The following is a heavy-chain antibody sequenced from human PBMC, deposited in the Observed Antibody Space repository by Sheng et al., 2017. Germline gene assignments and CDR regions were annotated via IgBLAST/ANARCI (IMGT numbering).Heavy chain of an antibody. CDR2: IIPILGIA. Sequence: QVQLVQSGAEVKKPGSSVKVSCKASGGTFSSYAISWVRQAPGQGLEWMGGIIPILGIANYAQKFQGRVTITADKSTSTAYMELSSLRSEDTAVYYCARQRQQLVLHDAFDIWGQGTMVTVSS. CDR3: ARQRQQLVLHDAFDI. CDR1: GGTFSSYA. J-gene: IGHJ3*02. V-gene: IGHV1-69*04. D-gene: IGHD6-13*01.